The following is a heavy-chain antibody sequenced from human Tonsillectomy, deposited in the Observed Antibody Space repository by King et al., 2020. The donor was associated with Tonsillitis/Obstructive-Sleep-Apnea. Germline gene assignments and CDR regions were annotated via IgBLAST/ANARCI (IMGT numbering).Heavy chain of an antibody. J-gene: IGHJ4*02. Sequence: QLVQSGGGVVQPGRYLRLSCAASGFTFSSYAMHWVRQAPGKGLEWVAVISYDGSDEYYADSVKGRFTISRDNSKNTVYLQMNSLRAEDTAVYYCARDGGVEMATIENYFDYWGQGTLVTVSS. CDR3: ARDGGVEMATIENYFDY. D-gene: IGHD5-24*01. CDR2: ISYDGSDE. V-gene: IGHV3-30*04. CDR1: GFTFSSYA.